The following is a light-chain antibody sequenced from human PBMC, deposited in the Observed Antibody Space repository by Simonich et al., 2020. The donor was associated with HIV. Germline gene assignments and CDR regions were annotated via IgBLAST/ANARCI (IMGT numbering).Light chain of an antibody. Sequence: DIVMTQSPDSLAVPLGERATINCKSSQSVLYSSNNKNYLAWYQQKPGQPPKLLIYWASTRESGVPDRFSGSGSGTDFTLKISRVEAEDVGVYYCMQSIQLPPTFGGGTKVEIK. J-gene: IGKJ4*01. CDR2: WAS. CDR3: MQSIQLPPT. V-gene: IGKV4-1*01. CDR1: QSVLYSSNNKNY.